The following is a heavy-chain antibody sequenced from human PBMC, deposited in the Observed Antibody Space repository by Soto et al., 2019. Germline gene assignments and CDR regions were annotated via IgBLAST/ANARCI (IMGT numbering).Heavy chain of an antibody. CDR1: GGSFSGYY. D-gene: IGHD1-26*01. Sequence: QVQLQQWGAGLLKPSETLSLTCAVYGGSFSGYYWSWIRQPPGKGLEWIGEINHSGSTNYNPSLKGRVTISVDTSKNQFSLKMSSVTAADTAVYYCARGSGVGAPTHYYYYMDVWGKGTTVTVSS. V-gene: IGHV4-34*01. CDR3: ARGSGVGAPTHYYYYMDV. CDR2: INHSGST. J-gene: IGHJ6*03.